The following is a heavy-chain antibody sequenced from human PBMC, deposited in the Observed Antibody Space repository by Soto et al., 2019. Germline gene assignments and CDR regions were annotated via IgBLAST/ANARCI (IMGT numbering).Heavy chain of an antibody. CDR2: GNHSGTT. CDR3: ARGIGYCSSINCYSSRRLRFDS. J-gene: IGHJ4*02. CDR1: GGSFSGYY. D-gene: IGHD2-2*01. Sequence: QVQLQQWGAGLLKPSETLSLTCAVSGGSFSGYYWTWIRQSPEKGLEWIGEGNHSGTTYYNPSLKARVNISVHTPKNQFSLKMRSVTAADTAVYYCARGIGYCSSINCYSSRRLRFDSWGQGTLVTVSS. V-gene: IGHV4-34*02.